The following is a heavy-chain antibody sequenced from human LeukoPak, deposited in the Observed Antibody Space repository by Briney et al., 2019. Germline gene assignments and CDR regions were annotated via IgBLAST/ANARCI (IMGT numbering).Heavy chain of an antibody. J-gene: IGHJ5*02. CDR1: GYTFRSYG. D-gene: IGHD3-22*01. CDR3: ARDGRHRYYYDSSGFYGSWLDP. V-gene: IGHV1-18*01. CDR2: ISGYNGYT. Sequence: ASVKVSCKASGYTFRSYGISWVRKAPGQGLEWMGWISGYNGYTHYAQKVQGRATMTTDTSTSTVYMELRSLRSDDTAVYYCARDGRHRYYYDSSGFYGSWLDPWGQGTLVTVSS.